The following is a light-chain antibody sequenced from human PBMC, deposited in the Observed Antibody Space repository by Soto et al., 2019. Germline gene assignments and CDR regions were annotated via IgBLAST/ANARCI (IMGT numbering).Light chain of an antibody. J-gene: IGKJ4*01. V-gene: IGKV3-11*01. CDR3: QQRNTSLT. CDR2: DAS. Sequence: EIVLTQSPATLSLSPGERATLSCRASESVSSYFTWYQQKPGQAPRLLIYDASNRATGIPARFSGSGSGTDFTLTISSLEPEDFAVYYCQQRNTSLTFGGGTKVEI. CDR1: ESVSSY.